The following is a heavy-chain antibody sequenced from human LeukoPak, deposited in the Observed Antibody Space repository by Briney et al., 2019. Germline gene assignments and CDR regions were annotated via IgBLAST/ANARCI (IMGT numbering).Heavy chain of an antibody. V-gene: IGHV3-43*01. CDR2: ISWDGGST. CDR3: ARDRNDYYDSSGHDY. J-gene: IGHJ4*02. D-gene: IGHD3-22*01. Sequence: PGGSLRLSCAASGFTFDDYTMHWVRQAPGKGLEWVSLISWDGGSTYYADSVKGRFTISRDNAKNSLYLQMNSLRAEDTAVYYCARDRNDYYDSSGHDYWGQGTLVTVSS. CDR1: GFTFDDYT.